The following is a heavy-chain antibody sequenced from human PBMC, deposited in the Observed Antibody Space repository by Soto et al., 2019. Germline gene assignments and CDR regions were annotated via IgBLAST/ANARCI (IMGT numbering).Heavy chain of an antibody. CDR1: GLTVSSNY. Sequence: EVQLVETGGGLIQPGGSLRLSCAASGLTVSSNYMSWVRQAPGKGLEWVSVIYSGGSTYYADSVKGRFTISRDNSKNTLYLQMNSLRAEDTAVYYCARTSGSYYSHFDYWGQGTLVTVSS. D-gene: IGHD1-26*01. J-gene: IGHJ4*02. CDR3: ARTSGSYYSHFDY. V-gene: IGHV3-53*02. CDR2: IYSGGST.